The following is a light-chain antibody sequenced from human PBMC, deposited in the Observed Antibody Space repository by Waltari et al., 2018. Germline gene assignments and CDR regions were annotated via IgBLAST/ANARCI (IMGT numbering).Light chain of an antibody. Sequence: DIQMTQSPSSLSASVGDRVTITCRASQNIVTYLTWYQQNPGKAPKLLVSGAFTLQSAVPPRFTGIGSGTDFTLASNSLQPEDFATYYCQQSSTNPLTFGQGTRLDIK. CDR2: GAF. CDR1: QNIVTY. V-gene: IGKV1-39*01. J-gene: IGKJ5*01. CDR3: QQSSTNPLT.